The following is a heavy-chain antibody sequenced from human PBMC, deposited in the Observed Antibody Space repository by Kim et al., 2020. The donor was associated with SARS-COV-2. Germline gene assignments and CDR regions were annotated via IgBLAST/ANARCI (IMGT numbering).Heavy chain of an antibody. V-gene: IGHV3-23*01. CDR3: AKVEYSYAERRYYYGMDV. D-gene: IGHD5-18*01. Sequence: GGSLRLSCAASGFTFSSYAMSWVRQAPGKGLEWVSAMSGSGGSTYYADSVKGRFTISRDNSKNTLYLQMNSLRAEDTAVYYCAKVEYSYAERRYYYGMDVWGPGPTVTVSS. CDR1: GFTFSSYA. CDR2: MSGSGGST. J-gene: IGHJ6*02.